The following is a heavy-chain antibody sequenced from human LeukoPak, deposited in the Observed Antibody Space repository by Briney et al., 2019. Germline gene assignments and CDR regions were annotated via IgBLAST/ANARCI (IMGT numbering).Heavy chain of an antibody. CDR3: ARVGSGGACFDF. J-gene: IGHJ4*02. CDR2: IFFSGTT. D-gene: IGHD6-19*01. V-gene: IGHV4-59*01. CDR1: SVSLTNYY. Sequence: SETLCLTCTVSSVSLTNYYWSWIRQPPGKGLEWIGYIFFSGTTNYNPSLKSRVTISVDTSKNHFSLEMTSVTAAETAVYFCARVGSGGACFDFWGQGTLVTVSS.